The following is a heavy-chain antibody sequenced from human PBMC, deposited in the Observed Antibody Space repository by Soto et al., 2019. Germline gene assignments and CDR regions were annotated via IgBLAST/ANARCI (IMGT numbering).Heavy chain of an antibody. J-gene: IGHJ1*01. CDR2: ISYDESNE. CDR1: GFTFGSYA. CDR3: ATELRLGSSGCQRYFEH. V-gene: IGHV3-30-3*01. Sequence: QVHLVESGGGVVQPGRSLRLSCAASGFTFGSYAMHWVRQAPGKGLEWVAIISYDESNEYYADSVKGRFTISRDNSKSTLSLQMNSLRPEDTAVYYCATELRLGSSGCQRYFEHWGQGTLVTVSS. D-gene: IGHD3-22*01.